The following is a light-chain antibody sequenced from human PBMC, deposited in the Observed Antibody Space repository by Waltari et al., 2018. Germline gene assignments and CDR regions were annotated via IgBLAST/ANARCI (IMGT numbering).Light chain of an antibody. Sequence: DIQMTQSPSSVSASVGDRVTITCRASQDLHTWLASSQQTPGKAPKLLIQGASSLQSGVPSRFSGSGSGTDFTLTISSLPPEDVATYYCPQANTFPFTFGPGTKVDI. CDR1: QDLHTW. J-gene: IGKJ3*01. CDR2: GAS. V-gene: IGKV1-12*01. CDR3: PQANTFPFT.